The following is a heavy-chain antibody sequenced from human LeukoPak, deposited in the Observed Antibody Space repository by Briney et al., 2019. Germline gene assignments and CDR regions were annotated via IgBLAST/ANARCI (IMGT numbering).Heavy chain of an antibody. D-gene: IGHD1-1*01. CDR1: GFTFSSYA. CDR2: ISGSGGST. CDR3: AKGQLERRGYFDY. V-gene: IGHV3-23*01. Sequence: GGSLRLSCAASGFTFSSYATSWVRQAPGKGLEWVSAISGSGGSTYYADSVKGRFTISRDNSKNTLYLQMNSLRAEDTAVYYCAKGQLERRGYFDYWGQGTLVTVSS. J-gene: IGHJ4*02.